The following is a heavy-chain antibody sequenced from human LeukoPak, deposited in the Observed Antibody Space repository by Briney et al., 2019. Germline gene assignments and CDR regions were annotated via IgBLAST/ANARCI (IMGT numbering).Heavy chain of an antibody. Sequence: SETLSLTCTVSGGSISGYYWSWIRQPPGKGLEWIGYIYYSGNTNYNPSLKSRVTISVDTSKNQFSLKLSSVTAADTAVYYCARRGSGSWWVFDYWGQGTLVTVSS. V-gene: IGHV4-59*01. CDR1: GGSISGYY. CDR2: IYYSGNT. J-gene: IGHJ4*02. D-gene: IGHD6-19*01. CDR3: ARRGSGSWWVFDY.